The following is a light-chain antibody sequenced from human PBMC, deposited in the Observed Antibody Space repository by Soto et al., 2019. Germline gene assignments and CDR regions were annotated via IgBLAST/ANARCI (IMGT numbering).Light chain of an antibody. CDR3: QQFSSYPLT. Sequence: VLTQYTGTLSLSPGERATLSCRASQTVRNNYLAWYQQKPGQAPKLLIHDASSRATGIPDRFSGGGSGTDFILTISRLEPEDFAVYYCQQFSSYPLTFGGGTKVDIK. J-gene: IGKJ4*01. CDR2: DAS. CDR1: QTVRNNY. V-gene: IGKV3-20*01.